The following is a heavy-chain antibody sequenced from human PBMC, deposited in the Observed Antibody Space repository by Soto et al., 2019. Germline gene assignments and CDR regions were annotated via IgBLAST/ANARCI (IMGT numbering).Heavy chain of an antibody. Sequence: SETLSLTCTVSGGSISGGGYYWSWIRQHPGKGLEWIGYIYYSGSTYYNPSLKSRVTISVDTSKNQFSLKLSSVTAADTAVYYCARFAFGELLYFDYWGQGTLVTVSS. V-gene: IGHV4-31*03. CDR3: ARFAFGELLYFDY. CDR2: IYYSGST. CDR1: GGSISGGGYY. D-gene: IGHD3-10*01. J-gene: IGHJ4*02.